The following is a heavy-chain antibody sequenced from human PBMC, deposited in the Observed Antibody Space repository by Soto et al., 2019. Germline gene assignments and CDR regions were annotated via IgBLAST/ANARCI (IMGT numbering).Heavy chain of an antibody. J-gene: IGHJ4*02. D-gene: IGHD1-26*01. CDR3: ARGQVGATPGWAY. CDR2: ISYDGSNK. Sequence: QVQLVESGGGVVQPGRSLRLSCAASGFTFSSYAMHWVRQAPGKGLEWVAVISYDGSNKYYADSVKGRFTISRDNSKNTLYLQMHSLRAEDTAVYYCARGQVGATPGWAYWGQGTLVTVSS. V-gene: IGHV3-30-3*01. CDR1: GFTFSSYA.